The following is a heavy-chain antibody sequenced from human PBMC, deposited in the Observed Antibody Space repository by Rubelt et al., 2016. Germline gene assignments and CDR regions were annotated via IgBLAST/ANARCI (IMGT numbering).Heavy chain of an antibody. Sequence: QVQLQQWGAGLLKPSETLSLTCAVYGGSFSGYYWSWIRQPPGKGLEWIGEINHSGSTNYNPSLKSRFTIAVDTSKNQFSLKLSSVTAADTAVYYCARGGYRFTGYVRYWGQGTLVTVSS. CDR3: ARGGYRFTGYVRY. J-gene: IGHJ4*02. CDR1: GGSFSGYY. CDR2: INHSGST. V-gene: IGHV4-34*01. D-gene: IGHD2-2*03.